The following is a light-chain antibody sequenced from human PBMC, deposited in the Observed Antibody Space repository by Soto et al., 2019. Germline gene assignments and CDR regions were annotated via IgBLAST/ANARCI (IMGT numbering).Light chain of an antibody. CDR3: QQYGSPGT. Sequence: IVLTQSPATLSFSPGERATLSCRASQSVSSYLAWYQQKPGQAPRLLIYGASNRATGIPDRLSGSGSGTDFSSDIGTLEPGDFAVYYCQQYGSPGTFGQGTKVDIK. V-gene: IGKV3-20*01. J-gene: IGKJ1*01. CDR2: GAS. CDR1: QSVSSY.